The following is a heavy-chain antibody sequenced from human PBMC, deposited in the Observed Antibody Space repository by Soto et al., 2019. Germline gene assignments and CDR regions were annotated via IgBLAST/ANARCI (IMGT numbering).Heavy chain of an antibody. CDR3: ARVLGDFWSVYHDY. D-gene: IGHD3-3*01. J-gene: IGHJ4*02. CDR2: ISYDGSNR. Sequence: QVQLVESGGGVVQPGRSLRLSCAASGFTFSSYAMHWVRQAPGKGLEWVAVISYDGSNRYYADSVKGRFTISRDNSKNTLYLQMNSLRAEDTAVYYCARVLGDFWSVYHDYWGQGTLVTVSS. V-gene: IGHV3-30-3*01. CDR1: GFTFSSYA.